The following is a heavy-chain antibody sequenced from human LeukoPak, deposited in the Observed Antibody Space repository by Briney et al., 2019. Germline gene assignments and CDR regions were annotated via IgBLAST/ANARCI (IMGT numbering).Heavy chain of an antibody. CDR2: ISPSGDIV. CDR3: AKGHTSLDC. Sequence: XSXIRXAXXRXLEYISYISPSGDIVSYTDSVKGRFTFSRDNAKNSLSLQMNGLRPEDTAVYYCAKGHTSLDCRGQGALITVSS. D-gene: IGHD2/OR15-2a*01. J-gene: IGHJ4*02. V-gene: IGHV3-11*01.